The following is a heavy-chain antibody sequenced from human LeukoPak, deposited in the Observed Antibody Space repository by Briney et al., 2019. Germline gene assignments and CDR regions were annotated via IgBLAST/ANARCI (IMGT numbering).Heavy chain of an antibody. CDR3: ARDAPLIAAADY. Sequence: PGGSLRLSCAASGFTFSSYGMHWVRRAPGKGLEWVAVIWYDGSNKYYADSVKGRFTISRDNSKNTLYLQMNSLRAEDTAVYYCARDAPLIAAADYWGQGTLVTVSS. CDR2: IWYDGSNK. J-gene: IGHJ4*02. D-gene: IGHD6-13*01. CDR1: GFTFSSYG. V-gene: IGHV3-33*01.